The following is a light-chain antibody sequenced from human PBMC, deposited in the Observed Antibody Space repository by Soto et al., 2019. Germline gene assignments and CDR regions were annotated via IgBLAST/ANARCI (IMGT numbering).Light chain of an antibody. J-gene: IGKJ4*01. Sequence: DIVMTQSPDSLAVSLGERATINFKSSQTVLHSSNNKNYLTWYQQKPGQPPNLLIYWASTRESGVPDRFSGSGSGTDFTLTIISLQAEDVAVYYCQQYYSTPLTFGGGTKVEIK. CDR1: QTVLHSSNNKNY. V-gene: IGKV4-1*01. CDR2: WAS. CDR3: QQYYSTPLT.